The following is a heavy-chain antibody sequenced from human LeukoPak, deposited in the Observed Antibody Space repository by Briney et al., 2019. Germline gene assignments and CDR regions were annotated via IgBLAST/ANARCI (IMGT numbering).Heavy chain of an antibody. D-gene: IGHD3-10*01. V-gene: IGHV1-69*13. CDR3: ARDLAMVRGAAV. CDR1: GGTFSSYA. J-gene: IGHJ6*04. Sequence: SVKVSCKASGGTFSSYAISWVRQAPGQGVEWMGGIIPIFGTAKYRQKFQGRVTIHAHYSPRAAHMEPSSLRSEDTTVYYCARDLAMVRGAAVWGKGTTVTVSP. CDR2: IIPIFGTA.